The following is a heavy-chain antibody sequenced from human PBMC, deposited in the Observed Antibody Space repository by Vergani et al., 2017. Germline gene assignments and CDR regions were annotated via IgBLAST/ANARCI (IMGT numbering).Heavy chain of an antibody. Sequence: QVHLVESGGGVVQPGRSLRLSCVVSGFTSSYYSLHWVRQAPGKGLEWVAVISYDGTQKYYADSVKGRFTISRDNSKSTLYLQMNSLRTEDTAVYYCATKSCATPGCQIGYFREWGQGTLVTVSS. J-gene: IGHJ1*01. CDR3: ATKSCATPGCQIGYFRE. D-gene: IGHD2-2*02. CDR2: ISYDGTQK. CDR1: GFTSSYYS. V-gene: IGHV3-30*03.